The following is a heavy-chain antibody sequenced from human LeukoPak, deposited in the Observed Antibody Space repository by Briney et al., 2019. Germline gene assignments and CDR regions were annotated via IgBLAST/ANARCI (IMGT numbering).Heavy chain of an antibody. D-gene: IGHD3-9*01. CDR2: INPNSGGT. CDR1: GYTFTGYY. J-gene: IGHJ4*02. V-gene: IGHV1-2*02. Sequence: ASVKVSCKASGYTFTGYYMHWVRQAPGQGLEWMGWINPNSGGTNYAQKFQGRVTMTRDTSISTAYMELSRLRSADTAVYYCARSPHILTGENFDYWGQGTLVTVSS. CDR3: ARSPHILTGENFDY.